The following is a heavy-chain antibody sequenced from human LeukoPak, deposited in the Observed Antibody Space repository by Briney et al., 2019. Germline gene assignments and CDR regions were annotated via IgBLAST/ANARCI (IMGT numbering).Heavy chain of an antibody. D-gene: IGHD3-10*01. CDR3: ARGNMVRGVRYYFDY. V-gene: IGHV4-34*01. CDR2: INHSGST. CDR1: GGSFSGYY. J-gene: IGHJ4*02. Sequence: PSETLSLTCAVYGGSFSGYYWSWIRQPPGKGLEWIGEINHSGSTNYNPSLKSRVTISVDTFKNQFSLKLSSVTAADTAVYYCARGNMVRGVRYYFDYWGQGTLVTVSS.